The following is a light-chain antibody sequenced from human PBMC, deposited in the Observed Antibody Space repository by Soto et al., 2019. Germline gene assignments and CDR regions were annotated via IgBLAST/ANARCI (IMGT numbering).Light chain of an antibody. V-gene: IGKV3-20*01. J-gene: IGKJ1*01. Sequence: EIVLTQSPGTLSLSPGARATLSCRASQSVSSSYLAWYQRKPGQAPRLLIYGASSRATGIPDRFSGSGSGTDFNLTISRLEPEDFAMYYCQHYGSSPRTLGQGTKV. CDR3: QHYGSSPRT. CDR2: GAS. CDR1: QSVSSSY.